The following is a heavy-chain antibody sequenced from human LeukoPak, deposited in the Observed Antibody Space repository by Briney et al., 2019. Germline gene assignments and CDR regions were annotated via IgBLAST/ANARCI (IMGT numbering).Heavy chain of an antibody. V-gene: IGHV3-64*01. CDR1: GFTFSIYA. CDR2: ISSNGGST. Sequence: GGSLRLSCAASGFTFSIYAMHWVCQAPGKGLEYVSAISSNGGSTYYAKSVKGKFTISRENSKNTLYLQMGSLRAEDMAVYYCARDSLTLSLNGMDVWGQGTTVTVSS. CDR3: ARDSLTLSLNGMDV. D-gene: IGHD1-14*01. J-gene: IGHJ6*02.